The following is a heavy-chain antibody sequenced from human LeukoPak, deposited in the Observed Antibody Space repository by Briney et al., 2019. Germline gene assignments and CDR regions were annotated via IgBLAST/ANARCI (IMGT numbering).Heavy chain of an antibody. V-gene: IGHV3-74*01. Sequence: PGGSPRLSCEASGFTFSSYWMHWVRQAPGKGLVWVSRIDSDGSSTSYADSVKGRFTISRDNARNTVYLQMNSLRADDTAVYYCARDPSSWNGYFDSWGQGTLVTVSS. D-gene: IGHD6-13*01. CDR1: GFTFSSYW. CDR3: ARDPSSWNGYFDS. J-gene: IGHJ4*02. CDR2: IDSDGSST.